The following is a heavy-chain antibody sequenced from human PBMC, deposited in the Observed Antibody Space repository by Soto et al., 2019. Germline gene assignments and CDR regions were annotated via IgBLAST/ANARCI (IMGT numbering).Heavy chain of an antibody. J-gene: IGHJ3*02. Sequence: QVQLQQWGAGLLKPSETLSLTCAVYGGSFSGYYWSWVRQPPGKGLEWIGEINHSGSTNYNPFLKSRGTISIDTSNNQFSLKLSSVTAADTAVYYCARGLMQVVVAATCDAFAIWGQGKMVTVAS. CDR2: INHSGST. V-gene: IGHV4-34*01. CDR1: GGSFSGYY. CDR3: ARGLMQVVVAATCDAFAI. D-gene: IGHD2-15*01.